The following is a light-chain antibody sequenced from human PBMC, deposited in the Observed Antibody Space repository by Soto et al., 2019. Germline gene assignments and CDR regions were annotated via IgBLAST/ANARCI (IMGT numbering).Light chain of an antibody. Sequence: EIVLTQSPATLSVSPGERATLSCRASQSVSIELAWYQQKPGQAPGLLIYGASTRATGIPSRFSGSGSGTEFTLTISRLESEDFAVYYCQHYNSGPPITFGQGTRLEIK. CDR3: QHYNSGPPIT. CDR1: QSVSIE. V-gene: IGKV3-15*01. CDR2: GAS. J-gene: IGKJ5*01.